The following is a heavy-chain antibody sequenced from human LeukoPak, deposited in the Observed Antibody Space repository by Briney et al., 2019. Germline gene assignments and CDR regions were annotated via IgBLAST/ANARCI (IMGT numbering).Heavy chain of an antibody. V-gene: IGHV3-53*01. Sequence: PGGSLGLSCAASGFAVSSNFMSWVRQAPGKGLEWVSVIYSIGTTYYADSVRGRFTISRDNTRNTLYLQMNSLRAEDTAVYYCARDRDYGGFGYWGQGTLVTVSS. CDR3: ARDRDYGGFGY. D-gene: IGHD4/OR15-4a*01. CDR2: IYSIGTT. CDR1: GFAVSSNF. J-gene: IGHJ4*02.